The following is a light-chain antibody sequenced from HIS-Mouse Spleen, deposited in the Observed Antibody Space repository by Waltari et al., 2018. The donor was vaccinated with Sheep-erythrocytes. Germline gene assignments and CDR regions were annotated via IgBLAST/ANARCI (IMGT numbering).Light chain of an antibody. J-gene: IGLJ3*02. V-gene: IGLV1-51*01. CDR1: SSNIGNNY. Sequence: QSVLTQPPSVSAAPGQKVTISCSGSSSNIGNNYVSWYQQLPGTAPKLLLYGNNTRPSGFPDRCSGSKSGTSATLGITGRQTGDEADYYCGTWDSSLSAGVFGGGTKLTVL. CDR2: GNN. CDR3: GTWDSSLSAGV.